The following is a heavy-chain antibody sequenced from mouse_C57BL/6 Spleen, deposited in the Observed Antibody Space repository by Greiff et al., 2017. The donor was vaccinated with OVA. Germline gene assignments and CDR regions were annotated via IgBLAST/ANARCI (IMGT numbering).Heavy chain of an antibody. J-gene: IGHJ2*01. V-gene: IGHV5-6*02. CDR2: ISSGGSYT. D-gene: IGHD1-1*01. CDR3: ARHTVVATYYFDY. Sequence: DVKLQESGGDLVKPGGSLRLSCAASGFTFSSYGMSWVRQTPDKRLEWVATISSGGSYTYYPDSVKGRFTISRDNAKNTLYLQMSSLKSEDTAMYYCARHTVVATYYFDYWGQGTTLTVSS. CDR1: GFTFSSYG.